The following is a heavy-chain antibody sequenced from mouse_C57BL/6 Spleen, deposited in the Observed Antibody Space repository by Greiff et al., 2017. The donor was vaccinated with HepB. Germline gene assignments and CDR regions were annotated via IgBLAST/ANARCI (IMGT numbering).Heavy chain of an antibody. D-gene: IGHD2-2*01. CDR3: ARDSGYEDGFAY. V-gene: IGHV3-6*01. CDR1: GYSITSGYY. J-gene: IGHJ3*01. Sequence: EVQLQESGPGLVKPSQSLSLTCSVTGYSITSGYYWNWIRQFPGNKLEWMGYISYDGSNNYNPSLKNRISITRDTSKNQFFLKLNSVTTEDTATYYCARDSGYEDGFAYWGQGTLVTVSA. CDR2: ISYDGSN.